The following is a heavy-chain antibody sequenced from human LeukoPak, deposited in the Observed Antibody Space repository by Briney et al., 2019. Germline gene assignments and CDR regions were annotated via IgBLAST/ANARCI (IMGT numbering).Heavy chain of an antibody. V-gene: IGHV3-7*01. CDR3: AKYGLGSHKSFDY. Sequence: GGSLRLSCTVSGFTFSDFWMTWIRQAPAKGLEWVANIKIDGTEKYYVDPVKGRFTISRDNTRNSLYLQMNGLRVEDTAVYYCAKYGLGSHKSFDYWGQGALVTVSS. CDR2: IKIDGTEK. J-gene: IGHJ4*02. CDR1: GFTFSDFW. D-gene: IGHD3-10*01.